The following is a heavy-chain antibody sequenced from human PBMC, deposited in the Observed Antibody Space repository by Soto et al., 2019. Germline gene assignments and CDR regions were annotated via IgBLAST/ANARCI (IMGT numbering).Heavy chain of an antibody. V-gene: IGHV1-3*01. CDR1: GYTFTSYA. CDR2: INAGNGNT. CDR3: AKDIAGSGWYSLDY. Sequence: ASVKVSCKASGYTFTSYAMHWVRQAPGQRLEWMGWINAGNGNTKYSQKLQGRVTITRDTSASTAYMELNSLRTEDTAFYYCAKDIAGSGWYSLDYWGKGSLVTVSS. J-gene: IGHJ4*02. D-gene: IGHD6-19*01.